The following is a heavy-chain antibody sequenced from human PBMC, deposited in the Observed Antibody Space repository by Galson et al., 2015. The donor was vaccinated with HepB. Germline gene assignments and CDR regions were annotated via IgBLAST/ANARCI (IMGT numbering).Heavy chain of an antibody. Sequence: SLRLSCAASGFTFSNAWMSWVRQAPGKGLEWVGRIKSKTDGGTTDYAAPVKGRFTISRDDSKNTLYLQMNSPKTEDTAVYYCTTPGGYYDSSGFDYWGQGTLVTVSS. V-gene: IGHV3-15*01. CDR3: TTPGGYYDSSGFDY. CDR1: GFTFSNAW. J-gene: IGHJ4*02. CDR2: IKSKTDGGTT. D-gene: IGHD3-22*01.